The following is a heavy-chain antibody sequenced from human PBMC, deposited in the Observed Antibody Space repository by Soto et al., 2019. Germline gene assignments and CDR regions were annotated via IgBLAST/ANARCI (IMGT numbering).Heavy chain of an antibody. D-gene: IGHD2-15*01. CDR1: GYTFTSYG. Sequence: ASVKVSCKASGYTFTSYGISWVRQAPGQGLEWMGWISAYNGNTNYAQKLQGRVTMTTDTSTSTAYMELRSLRSDDTAVYYCARAPAHRRATATSFDYWGQGTLLTVSS. CDR3: ARAPAHRRATATSFDY. CDR2: ISAYNGNT. J-gene: IGHJ4*02. V-gene: IGHV1-18*04.